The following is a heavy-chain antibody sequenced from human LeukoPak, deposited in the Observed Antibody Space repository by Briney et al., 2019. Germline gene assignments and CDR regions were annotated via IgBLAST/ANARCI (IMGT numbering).Heavy chain of an antibody. J-gene: IGHJ4*02. V-gene: IGHV3-73*01. Sequence: GGSLRLSCAASGFTFSGSAMHWVRRASGKGLEWVGRIRSKANSYATAYAASVKGRFTVSRDDSKNTAYLQMNSLKTEDTAVYYCTRREEVGATDFDYWGQGTLVTVSS. CDR1: GFTFSGSA. CDR2: IRSKANSYAT. D-gene: IGHD1-26*01. CDR3: TRREEVGATDFDY.